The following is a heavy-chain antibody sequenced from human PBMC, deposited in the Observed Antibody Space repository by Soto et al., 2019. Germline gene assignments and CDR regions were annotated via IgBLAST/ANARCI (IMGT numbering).Heavy chain of an antibody. CDR1: GFTFSSYE. V-gene: IGHV3-48*03. J-gene: IGHJ3*02. Sequence: GGSLRLSCAASGFTFSSYEMNWVRQAPGKGLEWVSYIRSSASTIYYADSVKGQFTITRDNANNSLYLQMNSIRAEDTAVDVCSRDRGELGLDDAFDIWGQGTMVTVSS. D-gene: IGHD1-26*01. CDR2: IRSSASTI. CDR3: SRDRGELGLDDAFDI.